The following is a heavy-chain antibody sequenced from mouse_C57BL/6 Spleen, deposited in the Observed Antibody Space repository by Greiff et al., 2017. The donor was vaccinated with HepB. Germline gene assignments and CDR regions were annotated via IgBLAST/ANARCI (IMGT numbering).Heavy chain of an antibody. D-gene: IGHD2-4*01. V-gene: IGHV14-2*01. CDR3: ARGGDYDGFAY. CDR1: GFNIKDYY. CDR2: IDPEDGET. Sequence: EVKVVESGAELVKPGASVKLSCTASGFNIKDYYMHWVKQRTEQGLEWIGRIDPEDGETKYAPKFPGKATITADTSSNTAYLQLSSLTSEDTAVYYCARGGDYDGFAYWGQGTLVTVSA. J-gene: IGHJ3*01.